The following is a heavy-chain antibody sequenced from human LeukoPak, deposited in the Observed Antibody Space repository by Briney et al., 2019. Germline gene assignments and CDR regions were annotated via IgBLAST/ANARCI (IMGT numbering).Heavy chain of an antibody. CDR1: GGSISSSSYY. CDR3: ARATLLWFGELFTSFDY. Sequence: PSETLSLTCTVSGGSISSSSYYWGWIRQPPGKGLEWIGSIYHSGSTYYNPSLKSRVTISVDTSKNQFSLKLSSVTAADTAVYYCARATLLWFGELFTSFDYWGQGTLVTVSS. V-gene: IGHV4-39*01. CDR2: IYHSGST. D-gene: IGHD3-10*01. J-gene: IGHJ4*02.